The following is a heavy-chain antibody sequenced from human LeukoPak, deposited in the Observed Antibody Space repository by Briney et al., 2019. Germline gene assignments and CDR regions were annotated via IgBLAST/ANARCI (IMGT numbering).Heavy chain of an antibody. CDR2: IYYSGST. CDR1: GGSISSRAYY. CDR3: ARADGTIYYFDS. Sequence: SETLSLTCTVSGGSISSRAYYWSWIRQHPGKGPEWIGYIYYSGSTYYNPSLKSRAIISLNTSKTQFSLKLSSVTAADTAVYYCARADGTIYYFDSWGQGTVVTVSS. V-gene: IGHV4-31*03. D-gene: IGHD5-24*01. J-gene: IGHJ4*02.